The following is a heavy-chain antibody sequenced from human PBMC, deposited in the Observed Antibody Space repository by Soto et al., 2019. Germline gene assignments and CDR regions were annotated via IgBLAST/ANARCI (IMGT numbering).Heavy chain of an antibody. CDR1: GYSFTSYW. CDR3: ARHWFPSGYDSHFDY. CDR2: IYPGDSDT. D-gene: IGHD5-12*01. Sequence: EVQLVQSGAEVKKPGESLKISCKGSGYSFTSYWIGWVRQMPGKGLEWMGIIYPGDSDTRYSPSFQGQVTISADKSISTAYLQWSSLNASDTAMYYCARHWFPSGYDSHFDYWGQGTLVTVSS. V-gene: IGHV5-51*01. J-gene: IGHJ4*02.